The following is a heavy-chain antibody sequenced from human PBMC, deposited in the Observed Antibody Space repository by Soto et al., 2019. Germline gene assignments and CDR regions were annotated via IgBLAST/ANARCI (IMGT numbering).Heavy chain of an antibody. CDR1: GGSISSSSYY. CDR3: ARHRGSTSGYYYYYMDV. V-gene: IGHV4-39*01. D-gene: IGHD2-2*01. CDR2: IYYSGST. J-gene: IGHJ6*03. Sequence: SETLSLTCTVSGGSISSSSYYWGWIRQPPGKGLEWIGSIYYSGSTNYNPSLKSRVTISVDTSKNQFSLKLSSVTAADTAVYYCARHRGSTSGYYYYYMDVWGKGTTVTVSS.